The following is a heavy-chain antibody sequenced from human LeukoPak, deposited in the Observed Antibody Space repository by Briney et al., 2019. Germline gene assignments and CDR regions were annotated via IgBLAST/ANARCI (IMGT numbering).Heavy chain of an antibody. D-gene: IGHD6-13*01. Sequence: ASVKVSCKASEYTFTGYYMHWVRQAPGQGLEWMGRIIPILGIANYAQKFQGRVTITADKSTSTAYMELSSLRSEDTAVYYCARVEGAAGTFWFAPWGQGTLVTVSS. J-gene: IGHJ5*02. CDR2: IIPILGIA. CDR1: EYTFTGYY. V-gene: IGHV1-69*04. CDR3: ARVEGAAGTFWFAP.